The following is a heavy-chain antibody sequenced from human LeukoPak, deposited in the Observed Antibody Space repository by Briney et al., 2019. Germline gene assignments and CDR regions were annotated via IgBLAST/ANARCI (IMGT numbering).Heavy chain of an antibody. CDR3: ASDRIAMAGTAFDY. Sequence: GGSLRLSCVASGFTFSHYAMHGVRQAPGKGLQWVAVISYDGTNKYYADSVKGRCTIPRDNAESTLYLQMNSLRDEDTAVYYCASDRIAMAGTAFDYWGQGTLVTVSS. D-gene: IGHD6-19*01. CDR2: ISYDGTNK. J-gene: IGHJ4*02. V-gene: IGHV3-30*04. CDR1: GFTFSHYA.